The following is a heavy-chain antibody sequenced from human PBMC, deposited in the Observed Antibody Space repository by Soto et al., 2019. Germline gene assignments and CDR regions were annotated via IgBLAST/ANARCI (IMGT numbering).Heavy chain of an antibody. CDR2: ISGSGGST. CDR1: GFTFSSYS. V-gene: IGHV3-23*01. CDR3: AKDPAVRPFRVPIPSYFDY. Sequence: GGSLRLSCAASGFTFSSYSLNWVRQAPGKGLEWVSVISGSGGSTDYADSVKGRFTISRDNSKNTLYLQMNNLRAEDTAVYYCAKDPAVRPFRVPIPSYFDYWGQGTLVTVSS. D-gene: IGHD3-10*01. J-gene: IGHJ4*02.